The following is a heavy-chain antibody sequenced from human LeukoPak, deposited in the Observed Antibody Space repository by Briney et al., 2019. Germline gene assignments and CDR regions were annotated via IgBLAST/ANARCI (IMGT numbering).Heavy chain of an antibody. V-gene: IGHV4-39*01. J-gene: IGHJ4*02. D-gene: IGHD5-18*01. CDR1: GGSISSSSYY. CDR2: IYYTGST. Sequence: SETLSPTCTVSGGSISSSSYYWGWIRQPPGKGLEWIGSIYYTGSTFYKSSLKSRVTISVDTSKNQFSLKLSSLTAADTAVYYCARHGSGSMYGYSDYWGQGTLVTVSS. CDR3: ARHGSGSMYGYSDY.